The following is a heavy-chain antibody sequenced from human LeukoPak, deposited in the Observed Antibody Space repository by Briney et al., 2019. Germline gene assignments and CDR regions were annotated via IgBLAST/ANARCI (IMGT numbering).Heavy chain of an antibody. V-gene: IGHV4-39*01. CDR1: GGSISSSSYY. CDR2: IYHSGST. CDR3: ARHDCSSTSNWFDP. J-gene: IGHJ5*02. D-gene: IGHD2-2*01. Sequence: PSETLSLTCTVSGGSISSSSYYWGWIRQPPGKGLEWIGSIYHSGSTYYNPSLMSRVTISVDTSKNQFSLKLSSVTAADTAVYYCARHDCSSTSNWFDPWGQGTLVTVSS.